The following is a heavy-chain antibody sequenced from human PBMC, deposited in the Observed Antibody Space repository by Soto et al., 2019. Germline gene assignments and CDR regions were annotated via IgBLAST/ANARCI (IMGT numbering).Heavy chain of an antibody. CDR1: GYTFISYG. CDR3: ASDSQKWLVDAFDI. V-gene: IGHV1-18*01. Sequence: VQLAQSGGEVKKPGASVRVSCKASGYTFISYGISWVRQAPGQGLEWMGWISPYNGNTNYAQSFQGRVSMSTDTSTSTAYMELRSLRSDDTAVYYCASDSQKWLVDAFDIWGQGTMVTVSS. J-gene: IGHJ3*02. CDR2: ISPYNGNT. D-gene: IGHD6-19*01.